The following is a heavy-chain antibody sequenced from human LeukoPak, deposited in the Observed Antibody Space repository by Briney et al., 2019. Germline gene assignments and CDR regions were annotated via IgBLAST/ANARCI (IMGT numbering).Heavy chain of an antibody. CDR2: INHSGII. D-gene: IGHD1-26*01. Sequence: KPSETLSLTCAVSGVSFSGYYWSWMRQPPGKGLEWIGEINHSGIIHYNPSLKSRVTISVDTSKNQFSLKLSSVTAADTAVYYCARDWELLPEGYYYYMDVWGKGTTVTVSS. CDR1: GVSFSGYY. V-gene: IGHV4-34*01. J-gene: IGHJ6*03. CDR3: ARDWELLPEGYYYYMDV.